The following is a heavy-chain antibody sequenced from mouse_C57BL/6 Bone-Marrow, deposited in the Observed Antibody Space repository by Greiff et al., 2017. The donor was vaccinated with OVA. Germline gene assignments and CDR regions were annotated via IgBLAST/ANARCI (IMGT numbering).Heavy chain of an antibody. CDR3: ARAVY. J-gene: IGHJ3*01. CDR2: IDPSDSYT. CDR1: GYTFTSYW. V-gene: IGHV1-50*01. Sequence: VQLQQSGAELVKPGASVKLSCKASGYTFTSYWMQWVKQRPGQGLEWIGEIDPSDSYTNYNQKFKGKATLTVDTSSSTAYMQLSSLTSEDSAVYYCARAVYWGQGTLVTVSA.